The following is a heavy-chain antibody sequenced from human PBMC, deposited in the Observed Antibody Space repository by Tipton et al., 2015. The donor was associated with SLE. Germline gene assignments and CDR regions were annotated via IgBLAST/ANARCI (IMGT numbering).Heavy chain of an antibody. CDR3: ARKVHYYMDV. V-gene: IGHV3-20*04. CDR1: GFIFDDFA. CDR2: INWNGDNT. J-gene: IGHJ6*03. Sequence: SLRLSCAVSGFIFDDFAMSWVRQVPGKGLEWVSGINWNGDNTQYADSVRGRFTISRDNAKNSLYLQMDSLRVEDTAVYYCARKVHYYMDVWGQGTTVTVSS.